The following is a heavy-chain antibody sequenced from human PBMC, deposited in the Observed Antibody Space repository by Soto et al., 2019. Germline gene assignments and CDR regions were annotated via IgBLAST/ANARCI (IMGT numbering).Heavy chain of an antibody. CDR3: AKGAGYCSGGSCYSPLDV. V-gene: IGHV3-23*01. J-gene: IGHJ6*02. D-gene: IGHD2-15*01. CDR1: GFTFSTYA. Sequence: EVQLLESGGGLVQPGGSLRLSCAASGFTFSTYAMSWVRQVPGKGLEWVSATSVSGGNTYYADSVKGRFTISRDNSKNTLYLQMNSLRDEDTAIYYCAKGAGYCSGGSCYSPLDVWGQGTTVTVSS. CDR2: TSVSGGNT.